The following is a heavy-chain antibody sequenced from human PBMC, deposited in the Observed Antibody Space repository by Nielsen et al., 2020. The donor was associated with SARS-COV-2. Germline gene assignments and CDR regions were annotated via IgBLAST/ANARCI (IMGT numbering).Heavy chain of an antibody. Sequence: GESLKISCAASGFTVSSNYMSWVRQAPGKGLEWVSVIYSGGSTYYADSVKGRFTISRDNSKNTLYLQMNSLRAEDTAVYYCARDLDWFGMDVWGQGTTVTVSS. CDR3: ARDLDWFGMDV. CDR2: IYSGGST. CDR1: GFTVSSNY. V-gene: IGHV3-53*01. D-gene: IGHD3-9*01. J-gene: IGHJ6*02.